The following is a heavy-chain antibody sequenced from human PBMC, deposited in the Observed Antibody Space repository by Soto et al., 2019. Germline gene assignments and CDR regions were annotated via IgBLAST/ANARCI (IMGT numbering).Heavy chain of an antibody. CDR3: ASNRHP. J-gene: IGHJ4*02. CDR2: INHSGST. CDR1: GGSFSGYY. Sequence: QVQLQQWGAGLLKPSETLSLTCAVYGGSFSGYYWSWIRQPPGKGLEWIGEINHSGSTNYTPSLKGRVTRSVDTSKNQFSLKLSSVAAADTDVYYCASNRHPWVQGTLVTVSS. V-gene: IGHV4-34*01.